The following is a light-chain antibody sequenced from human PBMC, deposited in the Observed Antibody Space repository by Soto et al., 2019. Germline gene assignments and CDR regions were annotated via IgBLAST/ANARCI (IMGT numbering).Light chain of an antibody. CDR2: GAS. J-gene: IGKJ1*01. CDR1: QSVSSN. V-gene: IGKV3-15*01. CDR3: QQYNNWPPGT. Sequence: EIVMTQSPATLSVSPGERATLSCRASQSVSSNLAWYQQKPGQAPRLLIYGASTRATGIPARFSGSGSGTESTLTIINMQPEDFAVYYCQQYNNWPPGTFGPGTNVEIK.